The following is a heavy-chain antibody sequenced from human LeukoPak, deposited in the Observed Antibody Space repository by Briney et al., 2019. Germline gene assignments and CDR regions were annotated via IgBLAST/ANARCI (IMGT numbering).Heavy chain of an antibody. V-gene: IGHV3-23*01. Sequence: GGSLRLSCAASGFTFSSYAMNWVRQAPGKRLEWVSSIIGSGRDTYYADSVKGRFTISRDNSKNTLYLQMNSLRAEDTAVYYCARGPSGYHNTGGQGTLVTVSS. J-gene: IGHJ1*01. CDR3: ARGPSGYHNT. CDR1: GFTFSSYA. CDR2: IIGSGRDT. D-gene: IGHD5-12*01.